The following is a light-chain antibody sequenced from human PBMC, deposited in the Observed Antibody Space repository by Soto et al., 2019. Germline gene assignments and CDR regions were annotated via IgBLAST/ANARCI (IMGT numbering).Light chain of an antibody. V-gene: IGLV1-51*01. Sequence: QSVLTQPPSVSAAPGQKVTISCSGSSSNIGKNYVSWYQQLPGTAPKLLIYDNNKRPSGIPDRFSGSKSGTSATLGINGLQTGDEADYYCGTWDSSLSAVIIGGGTKLTVL. CDR3: GTWDSSLSAVI. J-gene: IGLJ2*01. CDR1: SSNIGKNY. CDR2: DNN.